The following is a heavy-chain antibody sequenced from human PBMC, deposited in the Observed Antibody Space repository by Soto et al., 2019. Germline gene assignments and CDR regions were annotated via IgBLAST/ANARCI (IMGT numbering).Heavy chain of an antibody. D-gene: IGHD3-22*01. J-gene: IGHJ3*02. CDR3: TRDYYDSSGYYSGDAFDI. V-gene: IGHV3-49*03. Sequence: PVGSLRLSCTASGFTFGDYAMSWFRQAPGKGLEWVGFIRSKAYGGTTEYAASVKGRFTISRDDSKSIAYLQMNSLKTEDTAVYYCTRDYYDSSGYYSGDAFDIWGQGTMVTVSS. CDR2: IRSKAYGGTT. CDR1: GFTFGDYA.